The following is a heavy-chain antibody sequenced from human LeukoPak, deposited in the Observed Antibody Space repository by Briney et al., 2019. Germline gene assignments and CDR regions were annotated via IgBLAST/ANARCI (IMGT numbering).Heavy chain of an antibody. Sequence: SETLSLTCTVSGGSISSFFWSWIRQPPGKGLEWIGYVHSSGSTKYNPSLKSRLIISVDMSKNQFSLKLRSVSVADTAVYYCARLAPGNYDILTGDPKVVFDYWGQGALVTVSS. J-gene: IGHJ4*02. CDR3: ARLAPGNYDILTGDPKVVFDY. V-gene: IGHV4-59*01. D-gene: IGHD3-9*01. CDR1: GGSISSFF. CDR2: VHSSGST.